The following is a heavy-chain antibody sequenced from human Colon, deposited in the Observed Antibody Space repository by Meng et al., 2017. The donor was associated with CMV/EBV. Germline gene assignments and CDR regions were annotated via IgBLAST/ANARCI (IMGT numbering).Heavy chain of an antibody. CDR2: IYSGGST. CDR3: ARGYSGTSS. Sequence: LGELGGDFVRPGESLGLSCAASGFTVSSTHMSWVRQAPGKGLEWVSVIYSGGSTFYADSVKGRFTISRDNSKNTLYLQMNSLSAEDTAVYYCARGYSGTSSWGQGTLVTVSS. J-gene: IGHJ4*02. D-gene: IGHD1-26*01. CDR1: GFTVSSTH. V-gene: IGHV3-66*01.